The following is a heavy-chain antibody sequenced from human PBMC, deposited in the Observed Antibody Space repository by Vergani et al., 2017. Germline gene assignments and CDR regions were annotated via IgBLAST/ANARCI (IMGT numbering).Heavy chain of an antibody. V-gene: IGHV3-23*01. Sequence: EVQLLESGGGLVQPGGSLRLSCAASGFTFSSYAMSWVRQAPGKGLEWVAAIIGSGGRTYYADSVKGRFTITRDNSKNTLYLQMNSLRAEDTAVYYCARAEPGGYSLDYWGQGTLVTVSS. D-gene: IGHD5-12*01. CDR2: IIGSGGRT. CDR3: ARAEPGGYSLDY. CDR1: GFTFSSYA. J-gene: IGHJ4*02.